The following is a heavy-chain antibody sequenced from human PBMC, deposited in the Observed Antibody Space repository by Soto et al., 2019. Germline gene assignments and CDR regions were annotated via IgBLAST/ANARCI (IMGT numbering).Heavy chain of an antibody. J-gene: IGHJ6*02. CDR1: GYTLTELS. Sequence: ASVKVSCKVSGYTLTELSMHWVRQAPGKGLEWMGGFDPEDGETIYAQKFRGRVTMTEDTSTDTAYMELSSLRSEDTAVYYCATGGYCSGGSCYSGLLGYYGMDVWGQGTTVTVSS. D-gene: IGHD2-15*01. CDR3: ATGGYCSGGSCYSGLLGYYGMDV. CDR2: FDPEDGET. V-gene: IGHV1-24*01.